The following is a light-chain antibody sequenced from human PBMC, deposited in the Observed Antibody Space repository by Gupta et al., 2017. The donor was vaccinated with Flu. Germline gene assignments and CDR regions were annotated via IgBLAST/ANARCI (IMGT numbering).Light chain of an antibody. Sequence: SVLTQPPSVSAAPGQKVTISCSGSSPNTARNYVSWYQPLPGTAPKLLIYYNSNRRSVIPARISASKSGTSAAVGITGFQPGDEATYYCDSGDNSLSAWVFGGGTKLTVL. CDR3: DSGDNSLSAWV. J-gene: IGLJ3*02. CDR2: YNS. V-gene: IGLV1-51*01. CDR1: SPNTARNY.